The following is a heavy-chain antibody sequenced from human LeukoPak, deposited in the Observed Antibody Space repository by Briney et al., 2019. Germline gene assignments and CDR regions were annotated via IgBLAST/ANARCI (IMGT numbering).Heavy chain of an antibody. CDR2: ISSDSNAM. CDR3: ATYYYDTSGYSSFDY. V-gene: IGHV3-11*04. J-gene: IGHJ4*02. Sequence: PGGSLRLSCAASGFSFSDYYMSWIRQAPGKGLERLSYISSDSNAMHYADSVMGRFTISRDNAKNSLYLQMNSLRAEDTAVYYCATYYYDTSGYSSFDYWGQGTLVTVSS. CDR1: GFSFSDYY. D-gene: IGHD3-22*01.